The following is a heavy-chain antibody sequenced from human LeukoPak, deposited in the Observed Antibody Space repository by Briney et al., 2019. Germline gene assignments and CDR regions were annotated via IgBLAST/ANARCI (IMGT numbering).Heavy chain of an antibody. CDR2: VSYSGST. V-gene: IGHV4-59*11. CDR1: GDSINSHY. D-gene: IGHD1-26*01. Sequence: PSETLSLTCIVSGDSINSHYWSWIRQPPGKGLEWIGYVSYSGSTNYNPSLKSRGSISVDTPRSQFSLILTSVTAADTAVYYCARSSGSYRLDIYFDYWGQGTPVTVSS. J-gene: IGHJ4*02. CDR3: ARSSGSYRLDIYFDY.